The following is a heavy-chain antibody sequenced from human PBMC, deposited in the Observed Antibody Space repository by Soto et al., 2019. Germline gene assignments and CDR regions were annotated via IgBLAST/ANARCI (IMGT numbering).Heavy chain of an antibody. Sequence: QITLKESGPPLVKPTQTLTLTCTFSGFSLSTEGVAVGWIRQPPGKALEWLSVIYWDDEQRSSTSLRSRLTITKDTSKIHVVLTMTNMDPLDTATYYCAHRDRASGGLFDYWGQGILVTVSS. V-gene: IGHV2-5*02. CDR2: IYWDDEQ. J-gene: IGHJ4*02. D-gene: IGHD3-10*01. CDR3: AHRDRASGGLFDY. CDR1: GFSLSTEGVA.